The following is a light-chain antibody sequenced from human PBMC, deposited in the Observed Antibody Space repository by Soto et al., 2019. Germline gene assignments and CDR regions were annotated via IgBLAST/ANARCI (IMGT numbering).Light chain of an antibody. J-gene: IGLJ3*02. Sequence: SYELTQPPSVSVAPGQTARITCGGDKVGTKSGHWYHQKPGQAPVLVVYADTARLSVIPARFSGSNSRNKANLTISRVGAGDVVDYYCQVWDSSRDPWAFGGGTPLSVL. CDR2: ADT. CDR3: QVWDSSRDPWA. V-gene: IGLV3-21*02. CDR1: KVGTKS.